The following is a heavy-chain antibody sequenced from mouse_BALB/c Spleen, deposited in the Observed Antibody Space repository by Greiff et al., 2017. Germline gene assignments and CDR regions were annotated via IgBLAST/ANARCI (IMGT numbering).Heavy chain of an antibody. J-gene: IGHJ2*01. CDR3: TRRGLRGGFDY. CDR1: GFTFSNYW. V-gene: IGHV6-6*02. CDR2: IRLKSNNYAT. Sequence: EVQRVESGGGLVQPGGSMKLSCVASGFTFSNYWMNWVRQSPEKGLEWVAEIRLKSNNYATHYAESVKGRFTISRDDSKSSVYLQMINLRAEDTGIYYCTRRGLRGGFDYWGQGTTLTVSA. D-gene: IGHD3-1*01.